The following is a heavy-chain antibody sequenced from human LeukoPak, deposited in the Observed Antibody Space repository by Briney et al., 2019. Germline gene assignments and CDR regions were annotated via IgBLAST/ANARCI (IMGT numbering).Heavy chain of an antibody. CDR1: GGSISSYY. CDR3: ARVGDYRAFDI. J-gene: IGHJ3*02. CDR2: IYYSGST. D-gene: IGHD3-16*01. V-gene: IGHV4-59*01. Sequence: SETLSLTCTVSGGSISSYYWSWIRQPPGKRLEWIGYIYYSGSTNYNPSLKSRVTISVDTSKNQFSLKLSSVTAADTAVYYCARVGDYRAFDIWGQGTMVTVSS.